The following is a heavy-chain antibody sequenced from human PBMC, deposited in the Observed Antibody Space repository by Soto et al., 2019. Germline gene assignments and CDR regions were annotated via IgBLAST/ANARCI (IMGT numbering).Heavy chain of an antibody. J-gene: IGHJ4*02. CDR2: ISPHKDDT. CDR1: GYTFSSIG. CDR3: ARDLDGSGSYYTNY. D-gene: IGHD3-10*01. V-gene: IGHV1-18*01. Sequence: ASVKVSCKTSGYTFSSIGISWVRQAPGQGLEWMGWISPHKDDTYYAQRLQGRVTMTTDTSTSTAYMELRSLRSDDTAVYFCARDLDGSGSYYTNYWGQGTLVTVSS.